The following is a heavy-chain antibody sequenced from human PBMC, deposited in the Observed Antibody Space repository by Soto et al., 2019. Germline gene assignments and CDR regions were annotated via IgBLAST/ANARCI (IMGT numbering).Heavy chain of an antibody. CDR1: GGSFSGYY. Sequence: SETLSLTCAVYGGSFSGYYWSWIRQPPGKGLEWIGEINHSGSTNYNPSLKSRVTISVDTSKNQFSLKLSSVTAADTAVYYCARGYSYGDYVGYYYGMDVWGQGTTVT. CDR2: INHSGST. V-gene: IGHV4-34*01. J-gene: IGHJ6*02. CDR3: ARGYSYGDYVGYYYGMDV. D-gene: IGHD4-17*01.